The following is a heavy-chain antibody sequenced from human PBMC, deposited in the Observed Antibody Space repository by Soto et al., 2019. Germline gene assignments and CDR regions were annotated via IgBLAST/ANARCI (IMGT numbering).Heavy chain of an antibody. CDR3: ARDAYGLPEGGASLDN. CDR2: DTGSGTGL. CDR1: GVTLSNYG. J-gene: IGHJ4*02. Sequence: GGSLRLSFVASGVTLSNYGMNWFGQAPGKGLEWVSGDTGSGTGLYYADSVKGRFTVSRDNSQNTLYLEMHSLKADDTAVYYCARDAYGLPEGGASLDNWGQGTLVTVSS. V-gene: IGHV3-23*01. D-gene: IGHD3-10*01.